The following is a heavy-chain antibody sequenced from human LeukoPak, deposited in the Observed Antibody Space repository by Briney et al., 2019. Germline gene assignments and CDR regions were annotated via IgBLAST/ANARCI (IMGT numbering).Heavy chain of an antibody. J-gene: IGHJ5*02. CDR1: GYTFTGYY. CDR2: INPNSGGT. V-gene: IGHV1-2*02. Sequence: ASVKVSCKASGYTFTGYYMHWVRQAPGQGLEWMGWINPNSGGTNYAQKFQGRVTMTRDTSISTAYMELSRLRSDDTAVYYCAKSSGNYYKTNWFDPWGQGTLVTVSS. D-gene: IGHD3-10*01. CDR3: AKSSGNYYKTNWFDP.